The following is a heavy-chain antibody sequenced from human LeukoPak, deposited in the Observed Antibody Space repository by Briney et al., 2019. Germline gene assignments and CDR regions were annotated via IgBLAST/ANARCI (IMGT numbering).Heavy chain of an antibody. J-gene: IGHJ4*02. D-gene: IGHD6-13*01. CDR1: GGSISSYY. Sequence: SETLSLTCTVSGGSISSYYWSWIRQPPGKGLGWIGYIYYSGSTNYNPSLKSRVTISADTSKNQFSLKLSSVTAADTAVYYCARHNLPGIAGPWGQGTLVTVYS. CDR2: IYYSGST. CDR3: ARHNLPGIAGP. V-gene: IGHV4-59*08.